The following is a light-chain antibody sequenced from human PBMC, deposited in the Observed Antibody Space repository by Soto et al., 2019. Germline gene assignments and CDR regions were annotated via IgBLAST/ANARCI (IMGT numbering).Light chain of an antibody. Sequence: EIVLTQSPGTLSLSPGERATLSCRASQSVSSTYLAWYQQKPGLAPRLLIYGASSRATGIPDRFSGSGSGTDFTLTISRLEPEDFAVYYCQRYDISPFPFGQGTKLEIK. CDR3: QRYDISPFP. J-gene: IGKJ2*01. V-gene: IGKV3-20*01. CDR2: GAS. CDR1: QSVSSTY.